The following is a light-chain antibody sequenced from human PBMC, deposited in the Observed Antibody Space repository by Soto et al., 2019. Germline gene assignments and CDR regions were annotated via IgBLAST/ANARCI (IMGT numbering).Light chain of an antibody. CDR1: QGISSS. V-gene: IGKV1-9*01. J-gene: IGKJ2*01. Sequence: DIPLTQSPSFLSASVGDRVTITCRASQGISSSLAWFQQKPGKAPKLLIYAASTLQSRVPSRFSGSGSGTDFTLTISSLQPEDFATYYCQQLNTYPHTFGQGTMLEIK. CDR2: AAS. CDR3: QQLNTYPHT.